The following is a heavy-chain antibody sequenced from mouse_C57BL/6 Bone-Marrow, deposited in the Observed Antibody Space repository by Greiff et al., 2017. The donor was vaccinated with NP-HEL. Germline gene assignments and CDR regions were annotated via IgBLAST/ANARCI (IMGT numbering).Heavy chain of an antibody. CDR2: ISYDGSN. Sequence: ESGPGLVKPSQSLSLTCSVTGYSITSGYYWNWIRQFPGNKLEWMGYISYDGSNNYNPSLKNRISITRDTSKNQFFLKLNSVTTEDTATYYCARDPNYYGSTRYAMDYWGQGTSVTVSS. CDR1: GYSITSGYY. D-gene: IGHD1-1*01. CDR3: ARDPNYYGSTRYAMDY. V-gene: IGHV3-6*01. J-gene: IGHJ4*01.